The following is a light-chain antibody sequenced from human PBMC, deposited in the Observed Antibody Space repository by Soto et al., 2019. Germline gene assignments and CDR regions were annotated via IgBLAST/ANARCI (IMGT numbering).Light chain of an antibody. CDR2: GAS. V-gene: IGKV3-20*01. J-gene: IGKJ1*01. CDR3: QQYDSPPRT. Sequence: EIVLTQSPGTLSLSPGERATLSCRASQSVNSNYLAWYQQKPGQGPRVLMYGASSRATGIPDRFSGSGSGTDFTLTISSLEPEDFAVYYCQQYDSPPRTFGQGTKVEIK. CDR1: QSVNSNY.